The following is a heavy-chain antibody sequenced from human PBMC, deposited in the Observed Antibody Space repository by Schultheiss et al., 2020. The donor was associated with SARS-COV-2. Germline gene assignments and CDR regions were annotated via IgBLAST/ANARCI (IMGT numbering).Heavy chain of an antibody. Sequence: SETLSLTCAVYGGSFSGYYWSWIRQPPGKGLEWIGEINHSGSTNYNPSLKSRVTISVDTSKNQFSLKLSSVTAADTAVYYCARLRYSSSSGLDYWGQGTLVTGSS. D-gene: IGHD6-6*01. V-gene: IGHV4-34*01. CDR1: GGSFSGYY. CDR3: ARLRYSSSSGLDY. J-gene: IGHJ4*02. CDR2: INHSGST.